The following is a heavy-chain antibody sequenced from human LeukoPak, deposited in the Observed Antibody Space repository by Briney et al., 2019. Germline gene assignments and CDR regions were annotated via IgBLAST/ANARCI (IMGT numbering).Heavy chain of an antibody. J-gene: IGHJ6*02. D-gene: IGHD2-8*01. CDR1: GFTFSRYG. CDR3: AKDRGHCTDGVCYPEYYYGMDV. CDR2: IWYDGSNK. Sequence: GGSLRLSCAASGFTFSRYGMHWVRQAPGKGLEWVAVIWYDGSNKYYADSVKGRFTISRDNSKNSLYLQMNSLRTEDTALYYCAKDRGHCTDGVCYPEYYYGMDVWGQGTTVTVSS. V-gene: IGHV3-33*03.